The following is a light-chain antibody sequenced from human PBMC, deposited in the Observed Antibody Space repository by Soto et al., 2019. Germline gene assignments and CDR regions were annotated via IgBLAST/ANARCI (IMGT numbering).Light chain of an antibody. CDR1: NGDVGSYDL. V-gene: IGLV2-23*02. CDR2: EVN. J-gene: IGLJ2*01. Sequence: SVLTQPASVSGSPGQSITISCTGTNGDVGSYDLVSWYQRYPGEAPKLIIYEVNKRPSGISNRFSGSKSGNTASLTISGLQAEDEAEYDCCSYAGSNSLIFGGGTKLTVL. CDR3: CSYAGSNSLI.